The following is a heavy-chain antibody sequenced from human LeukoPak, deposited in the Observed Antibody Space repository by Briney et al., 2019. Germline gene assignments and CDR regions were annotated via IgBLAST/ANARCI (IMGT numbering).Heavy chain of an antibody. CDR1: GYTFNRHG. Sequence: ASVKVSCKASGYTFNRHGISWVRQAPGQGPEWMGWISCYNGDTHYAQNYQGRLTMTTDTSTSTAYMELRCLRSDDTAVYYCARDPSNTSGHNAWFDYWGQGTLVTVSS. D-gene: IGHD2-15*01. CDR2: ISCYNGDT. CDR3: ARDPSNTSGHNAWFDY. J-gene: IGHJ5*01. V-gene: IGHV1-18*01.